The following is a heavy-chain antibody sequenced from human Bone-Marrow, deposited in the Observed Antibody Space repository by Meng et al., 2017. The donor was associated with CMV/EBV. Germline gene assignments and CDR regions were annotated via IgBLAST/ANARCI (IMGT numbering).Heavy chain of an antibody. D-gene: IGHD3-10*01. CDR2: ISYDGSNK. Sequence: GQLVGAGGGVVQPGRSLRLSCAASGFTFSSYAMHWVRQAPGKGLEWVAVISYDGSNKYYADSVKGRFTISRVNSKNTLYLQMNSLRAEDTAVYYCARDSRYGSDWGQGTLVTVSS. CDR1: GFTFSSYA. CDR3: ARDSRYGSD. V-gene: IGHV3-30-3*01. J-gene: IGHJ4*02.